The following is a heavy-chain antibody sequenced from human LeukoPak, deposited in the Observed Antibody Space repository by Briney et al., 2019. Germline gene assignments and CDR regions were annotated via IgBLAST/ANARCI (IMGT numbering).Heavy chain of an antibody. J-gene: IGHJ4*02. CDR3: AKDIRSLWFGLQGYFDY. D-gene: IGHD3-10*01. Sequence: GGSLRLSCAASGFTFDDYAMNWVRQAPGKGLEWVSGISWNSGSIGYADSVKGRFTISRDNAKNSLYLQMNSLRAEDTALYYCAKDIRSLWFGLQGYFDYWGQGTLVTVSS. V-gene: IGHV3-9*01. CDR2: ISWNSGSI. CDR1: GFTFDDYA.